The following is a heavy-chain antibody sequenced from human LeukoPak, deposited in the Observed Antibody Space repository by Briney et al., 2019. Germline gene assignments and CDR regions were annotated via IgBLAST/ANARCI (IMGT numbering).Heavy chain of an antibody. V-gene: IGHV3-7*04. Sequence: PGGSLRLSCAVSRFTFSNYWMSCVRQAPGKGLEWVANIKQDESEKYYVDSVKGRFTISRDNAKNSLYLQMNSLRAEGRAVYYCARDRCSSTSCFIDYWGQGTLVTVSS. D-gene: IGHD2-2*01. CDR3: ARDRCSSTSCFIDY. CDR2: IKQDESEK. J-gene: IGHJ4*02. CDR1: RFTFSNYW.